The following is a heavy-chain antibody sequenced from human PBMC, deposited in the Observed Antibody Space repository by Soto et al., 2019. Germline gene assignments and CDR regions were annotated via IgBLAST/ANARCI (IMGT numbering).Heavy chain of an antibody. V-gene: IGHV3-73*01. J-gene: IGHJ6*02. CDR1: GFTFSGSA. Sequence: GGSLRLSCAASGFTFSGSAMHWVRQASGKGLEWVGRIRSKANSYATAYAASVKGRFTISRDDSKNTAYLQMNSLKTEDTAVYYCTAGPPKADYYYYGMDVWGQGTTVTVSS. CDR3: TAGPPKADYYYYGMDV. CDR2: IRSKANSYAT.